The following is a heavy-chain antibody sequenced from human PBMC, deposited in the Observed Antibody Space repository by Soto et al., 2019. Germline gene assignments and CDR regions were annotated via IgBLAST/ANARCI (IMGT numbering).Heavy chain of an antibody. J-gene: IGHJ4*02. CDR3: ARDRGTAMVTGYFDY. CDR1: GYTFTSYG. V-gene: IGHV1-18*01. D-gene: IGHD5-18*01. Sequence: GASVKVSCKASGYTFTSYGISWVRQAPGQGLEWMGWISAYNGNTNYAQKLQGRVTMTTDTSTSTAYMELRSLRSDDTAVYYCARDRGTAMVTGYFDYWGQGTLVTVSS. CDR2: ISAYNGNT.